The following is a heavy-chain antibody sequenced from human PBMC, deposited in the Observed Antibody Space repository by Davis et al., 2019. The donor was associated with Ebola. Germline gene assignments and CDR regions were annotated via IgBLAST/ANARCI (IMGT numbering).Heavy chain of an antibody. Sequence: AASVKVSCKASGYTFTSYYIHWVRQAPGQGLEWMGIINPSGGSTSYAQKFQGRVTMTRDTSTSTVYMELSSLRAEDTAVYYCARGNRFCSGDICANWFDPWGQGTLVTVSS. D-gene: IGHD2-15*01. CDR3: ARGNRFCSGDICANWFDP. CDR1: GYTFTSYY. J-gene: IGHJ5*02. V-gene: IGHV1-46*01. CDR2: INPSGGST.